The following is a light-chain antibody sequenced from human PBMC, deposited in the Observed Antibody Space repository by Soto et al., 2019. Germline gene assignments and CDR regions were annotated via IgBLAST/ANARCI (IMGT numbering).Light chain of an antibody. CDR1: QRVYSN. V-gene: IGKV3-15*01. CDR2: GAS. CDR3: QQYTNWPTNT. Sequence: EILMTQSPDTLSVSPGESATLSWRASQRVYSNLAWYQQRPGQAPRLLIYGASTRATGVPARFSGRGSGTEFTLTISSLKPEDFAVYYCQQYTNWPTNTFGQGTRLEIK. J-gene: IGKJ5*01.